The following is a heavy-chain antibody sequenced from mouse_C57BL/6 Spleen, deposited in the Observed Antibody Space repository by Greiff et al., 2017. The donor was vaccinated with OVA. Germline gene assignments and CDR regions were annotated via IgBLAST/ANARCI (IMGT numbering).Heavy chain of an antibody. CDR3: ARGGTTVVVPPFDY. D-gene: IGHD1-1*01. Sequence: EVQLQQSGPELVKPGASVKISCKASGYTFTDYYMNWVKQSHGKSLEWIGDINPNNGGTSYNQKFKGKATLTVDKSSSTAYMELRSLTSEDSAVYYCARGGTTVVVPPFDYWGQGTTLTVSS. CDR2: INPNNGGT. V-gene: IGHV1-26*01. CDR1: GYTFTDYY. J-gene: IGHJ2*01.